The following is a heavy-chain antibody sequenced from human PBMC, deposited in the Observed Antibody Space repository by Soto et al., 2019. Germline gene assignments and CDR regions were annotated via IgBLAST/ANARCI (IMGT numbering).Heavy chain of an antibody. CDR3: ARVFVDSSGYYPGGAFDI. Sequence: GASVKVSCKASGYTFTSYGISWVRQAPGQGLEWMGWISAYNGNTNYAQKLQGRVTMTTDTSTSTAYMELRSLRSDDTAVYYCARVFVDSSGYYPGGAFDIWGQGTMVTVSS. CDR2: ISAYNGNT. CDR1: GYTFTSYG. J-gene: IGHJ3*02. D-gene: IGHD3-22*01. V-gene: IGHV1-18*04.